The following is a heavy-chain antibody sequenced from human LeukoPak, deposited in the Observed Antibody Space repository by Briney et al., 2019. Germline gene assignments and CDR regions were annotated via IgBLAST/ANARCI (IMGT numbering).Heavy chain of an antibody. CDR3: ARGDGYNSYYYYMDV. V-gene: IGHV4-59*01. CDR1: RGSISSYY. CDR2: IYYSGST. Sequence: SETQSLTCTVSRGSISSYYWTWIRQPPGKGLEWIGYIYYSGSTNYNPSLKSRVTISLDTSKNQFSLKLSSVTAADTAVYYCARGDGYNSYYYYMDVWGKGTTVTVSS. D-gene: IGHD5-24*01. J-gene: IGHJ6*03.